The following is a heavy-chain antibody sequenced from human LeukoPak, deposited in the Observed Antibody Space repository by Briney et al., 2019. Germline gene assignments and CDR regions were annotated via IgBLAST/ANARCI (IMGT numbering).Heavy chain of an antibody. V-gene: IGHV3-13*01. CDR3: ARAGSSADRDAFDI. J-gene: IGHJ3*02. CDR1: GFTFSSYD. Sequence: RGSLRLSCAASGFTFSSYDMHWVRQAPGKGLEWVSAIGTAGDTYYPGSVKGRFTISRENAKNSLYLQMNSLRAGDTAVYYCARAGSSADRDAFDIWGQGTMVTVSS. D-gene: IGHD6-6*01. CDR2: IGTAGDT.